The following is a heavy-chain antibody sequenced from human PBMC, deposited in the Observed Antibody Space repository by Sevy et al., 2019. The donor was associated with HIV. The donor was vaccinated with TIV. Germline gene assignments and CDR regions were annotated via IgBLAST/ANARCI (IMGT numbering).Heavy chain of an antibody. CDR2: IKQDGSDK. D-gene: IGHD3-22*01. V-gene: IGHV3-7*01. CDR3: AREALYYYDSERHYDDAFDM. Sequence: GGSLRLSCAASGFTFSSHYMSWVRQAPGKGLEWVANIKQDGSDKFYVESVKGRFTISSDKAKNSLYLQLSGLRAEDTAMYFCAREALYYYDSERHYDDAFDMWGPGTMVTVSS. J-gene: IGHJ3*02. CDR1: GFTFSSHY.